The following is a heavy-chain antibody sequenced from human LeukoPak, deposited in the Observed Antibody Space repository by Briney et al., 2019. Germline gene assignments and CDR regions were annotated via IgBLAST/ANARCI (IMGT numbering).Heavy chain of an antibody. V-gene: IGHV1-2*02. D-gene: IGHD2-15*01. CDR2: INPNTGGT. CDR1: GYKFTAYY. CDR3: AKDRELDS. J-gene: IGHJ4*02. Sequence: ASVRVSCKASGYKFTAYYIHWVRQAPRQGLEWMGWINPNTGGTNYAQNFQGRVTMTRDTSISTAYMELSSLTSDDTAIYYCAKDRELDSWGQGTLVTVSS.